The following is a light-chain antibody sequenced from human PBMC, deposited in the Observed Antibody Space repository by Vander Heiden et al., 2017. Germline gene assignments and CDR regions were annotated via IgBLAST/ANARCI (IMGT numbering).Light chain of an antibody. CDR2: GTF. Sequence: QSVWTQPPSVSGAPGQTVTISCTGTTSNIGAGYDVHWYQQFPGRAPKLLIPGTFHRPSGVPDRFSVSKSGTSASLAITGLQPEDEADYYCQSYFVFGTGTKVTVL. V-gene: IGLV1-40*01. CDR1: TSNIGAGYD. CDR3: QSYFV. J-gene: IGLJ1*01.